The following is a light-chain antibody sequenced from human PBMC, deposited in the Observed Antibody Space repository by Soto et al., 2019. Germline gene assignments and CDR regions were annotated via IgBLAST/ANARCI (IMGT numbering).Light chain of an antibody. CDR3: AAWDDSLKGRV. CDR1: SSNIGSHP. Sequence: QSVLIQPPSASGTPGQRVTISCSGSSSNIGSHPVNWYQQLPGTAPKLLIFTNNPRPSGVPDRFSGSKSGTSASLAISGLRSEDEADYYCAAWDDSLKGRVFGTGTKVTVL. J-gene: IGLJ1*01. CDR2: TNN. V-gene: IGLV1-44*01.